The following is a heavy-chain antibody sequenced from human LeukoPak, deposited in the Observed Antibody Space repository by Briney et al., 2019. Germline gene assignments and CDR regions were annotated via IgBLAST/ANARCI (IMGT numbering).Heavy chain of an antibody. CDR1: GFTFSSYW. Sequence: GGSLRLSCAASGFTFSSYWMSWVRQAPGKGLEWVANIKQDGIEKNYVASVKGRFTISRDNAKASLFLQMNSLRAEDTAVYYCARSLWPEDYWGQGTLVTVSS. CDR2: IKQDGIEK. D-gene: IGHD5-18*01. CDR3: ARSLWPEDY. J-gene: IGHJ4*02. V-gene: IGHV3-7*01.